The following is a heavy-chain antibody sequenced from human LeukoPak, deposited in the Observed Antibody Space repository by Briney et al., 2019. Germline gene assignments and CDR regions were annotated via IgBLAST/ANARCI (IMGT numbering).Heavy chain of an antibody. CDR2: IIPIFGTA. V-gene: IGHV1-69*13. CDR3: ATIWFGELTPDYYFDY. D-gene: IGHD3-10*01. Sequence: SVKVSCKASGGTFSSYAISWVRQAPGQGLEWMGGIIPIFGTANYAQKFQGRVTITADESTSTAYMELSSLRSEDTAVYYCATIWFGELTPDYYFDYWGQGTLVTVSS. CDR1: GGTFSSYA. J-gene: IGHJ4*02.